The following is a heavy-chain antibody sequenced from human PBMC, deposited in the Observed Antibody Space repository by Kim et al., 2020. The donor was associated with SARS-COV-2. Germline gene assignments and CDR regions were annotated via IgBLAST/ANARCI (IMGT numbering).Heavy chain of an antibody. CDR3: ARDFAPIAAAGTGFDY. Sequence: SVKGRFTIARDNSKNTLYLQMSSLRAEDTAVYYCARDFAPIAAAGTGFDYWGQGTLVTVSS. D-gene: IGHD6-13*01. V-gene: IGHV3-30*15. J-gene: IGHJ4*02.